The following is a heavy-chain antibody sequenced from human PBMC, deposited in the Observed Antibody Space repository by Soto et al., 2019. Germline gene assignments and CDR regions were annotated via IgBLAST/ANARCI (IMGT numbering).Heavy chain of an antibody. J-gene: IGHJ4*02. CDR1: GFTFNSYA. Sequence: QVQLVESGGGVVQPGRSLRLSCAASGFTFNSYAMQWVRQAPGKGLEWVAVISYDGNNKYYADSVKGRLTISRDNFNNTLYLQMNSLRGEDTAVYYCARGDPDYWGQGTLVTVSS. CDR2: ISYDGNNK. V-gene: IGHV3-30-3*01. CDR3: ARGDPDY.